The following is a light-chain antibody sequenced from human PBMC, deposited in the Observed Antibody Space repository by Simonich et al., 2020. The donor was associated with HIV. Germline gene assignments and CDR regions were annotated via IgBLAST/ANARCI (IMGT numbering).Light chain of an antibody. CDR2: AAS. J-gene: IGKJ4*01. Sequence: AIRMTQSPSSLSAATGDRVTITCRVSQGISRYLAWYQQKPGKAPKRLIYAASTLQSGVPSRFGGSGSETDFTLTISCLQSEDFATYYCQPYYSYPPTFGRGTKVQIK. CDR3: QPYYSYPPT. CDR1: QGISRY. V-gene: IGKV1-8*01.